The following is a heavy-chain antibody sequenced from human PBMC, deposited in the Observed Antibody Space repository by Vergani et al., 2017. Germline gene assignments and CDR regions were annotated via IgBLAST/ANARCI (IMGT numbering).Heavy chain of an antibody. CDR3: ARVYCSGGSCPYYYGMDV. D-gene: IGHD2-15*01. V-gene: IGHV4-38-2*01. CDR1: GYSISSGYY. J-gene: IGHJ6*02. Sequence: QVQLQESGPGLVKPSETLSLTCAVSGYSISSGYYWGWIRQPPGKGLEWIGSIYHSGSTYYNPSLKSRVTISVDTSKNQFSLKLSSVTAADTAVYYCARVYCSGGSCPYYYGMDVWGQGTTVTVSS. CDR2: IYHSGST.